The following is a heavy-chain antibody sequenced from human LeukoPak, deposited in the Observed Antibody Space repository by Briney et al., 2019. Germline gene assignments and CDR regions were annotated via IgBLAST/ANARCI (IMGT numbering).Heavy chain of an antibody. CDR3: AFRDYDFWSGYLPYDY. D-gene: IGHD3-3*01. Sequence: ASVKVSCKASGGTFSSYAISWVRQAPGQGLEWMGGIIPIFGTANYAQKFQGRVTITADGSTSTAYMELSSLRSEDTAVYYCAFRDYDFWSGYLPYDYWGQGTLVTVSS. CDR2: IIPIFGTA. J-gene: IGHJ4*02. CDR1: GGTFSSYA. V-gene: IGHV1-69*13.